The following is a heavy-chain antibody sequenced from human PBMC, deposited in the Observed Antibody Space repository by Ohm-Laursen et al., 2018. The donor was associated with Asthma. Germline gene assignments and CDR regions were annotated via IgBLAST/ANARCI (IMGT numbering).Heavy chain of an antibody. D-gene: IGHD2-15*01. CDR2: ISGSGGNT. CDR1: GLTFSNSA. Sequence: LSLTCAASGLTFSNSAMSWVRQAPGKGLEWVSSISGSGGNTYYADSVKGRFTISRDNSKNTLYLQMNSLRAEDTAVYYCAGGWTMPDYWGQGTLVTVSS. V-gene: IGHV3-23*01. CDR3: AGGWTMPDY. J-gene: IGHJ4*02.